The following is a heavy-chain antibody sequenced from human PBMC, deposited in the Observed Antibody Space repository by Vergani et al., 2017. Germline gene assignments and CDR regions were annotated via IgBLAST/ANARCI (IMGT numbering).Heavy chain of an antibody. CDR3: ARDAPVEMATIYNAFDI. D-gene: IGHD5-24*01. V-gene: IGHV3-30*03. CDR1: GFTFSSYG. CDR2: ISYDGSNK. Sequence: QVQLVESGGGVVQPGRSLRLSCAASGFTFSSYGMHWVRQAPGKGLEWVAVISYDGSNKYYADSVKGRFTIFRDNSKNTLYLQMNSLRAEDTAVYYCARDAPVEMATIYNAFDIWGQGTMVTVSS. J-gene: IGHJ3*02.